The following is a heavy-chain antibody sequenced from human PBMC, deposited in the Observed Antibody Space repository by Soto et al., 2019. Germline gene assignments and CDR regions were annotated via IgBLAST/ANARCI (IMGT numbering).Heavy chain of an antibody. Sequence: GGSLRLSCAASGFTFSSYDMSWVRQAPGKGLEWVSTISGSGGSTYYADSVKGRFTISRDNSKNTLYLQMNSLRAEDTAVYYCAKEIVVVPAAILLDAFDIWGQGTMVTVSS. V-gene: IGHV3-23*01. J-gene: IGHJ3*02. CDR3: AKEIVVVPAAILLDAFDI. CDR2: ISGSGGST. D-gene: IGHD2-2*01. CDR1: GFTFSSYD.